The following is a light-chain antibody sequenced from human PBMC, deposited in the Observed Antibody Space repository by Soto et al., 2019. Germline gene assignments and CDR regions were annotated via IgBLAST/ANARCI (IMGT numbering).Light chain of an antibody. CDR1: QSISSY. V-gene: IGKV1-39*01. J-gene: IGKJ3*01. Sequence: DIQITQSPSSLSASVGDRVTITCRASQSISSYLNWYQQKPGKAPKLLIYGASSLHSGVPSRFSGTGSGTDFTLTISSLQPEDFATYYCHQSDSTPHTFGPGTKVDIK. CDR2: GAS. CDR3: HQSDSTPHT.